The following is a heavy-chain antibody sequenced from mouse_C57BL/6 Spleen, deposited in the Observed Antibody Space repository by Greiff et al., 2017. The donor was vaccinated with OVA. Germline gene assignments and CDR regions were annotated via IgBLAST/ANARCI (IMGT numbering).Heavy chain of an antibody. D-gene: IGHD3-2*02. V-gene: IGHV1-64*01. CDR2: IHPNSGST. CDR3: ARTAQAYAMDY. CDR1: GYTFTSYW. J-gene: IGHJ4*01. Sequence: VQLQQPGAELVKPGASVKLSCKASGYTFTSYWMHWVKQRPGQGLEWIGMIHPNSGSTNYNEKFKSKATLTVDKSSSTAYMQLSSLTSEDSAVYYCARTAQAYAMDYWGQGTSVTVSS.